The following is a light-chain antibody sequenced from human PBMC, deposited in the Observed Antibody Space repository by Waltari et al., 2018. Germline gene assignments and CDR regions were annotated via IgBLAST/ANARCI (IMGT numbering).Light chain of an antibody. Sequence: DIQMTQSPSSLSASIGDRVTITCRASENIGSYLNWYQQRTGEAPKLRIYATSTLQTEVPSRFSGSGSRTDFTLTINSLQPEDFATYYCQHTFETPYSFGQGTKLESK. CDR2: ATS. J-gene: IGKJ2*01. CDR3: QHTFETPYS. V-gene: IGKV1-39*01. CDR1: ENIGSY.